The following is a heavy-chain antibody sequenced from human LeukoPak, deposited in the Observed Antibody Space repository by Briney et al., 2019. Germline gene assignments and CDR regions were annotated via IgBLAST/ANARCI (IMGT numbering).Heavy chain of an antibody. J-gene: IGHJ1*01. CDR1: GFTFSSYW. Sequence: PGGSLRLSCAASGFTFSSYWMSWVRQAPGKGLEWVANIKQDGSEKYYVDSVKGRFTISRDNAKNSLYLQMNSLRAEDTAVYYCAGPQAAIRGVRYFQHWSQGTLVTVSS. D-gene: IGHD2-2*01. CDR2: IKQDGSEK. CDR3: AGPQAAIRGVRYFQH. V-gene: IGHV3-7*01.